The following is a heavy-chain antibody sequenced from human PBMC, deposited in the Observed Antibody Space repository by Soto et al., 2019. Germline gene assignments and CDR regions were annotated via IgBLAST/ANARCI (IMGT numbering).Heavy chain of an antibody. CDR2: ISGSGGST. J-gene: IGHJ6*02. CDR3: AKGGYSYGEYYYYYGMDV. CDR1: GFTFSSYA. V-gene: IGHV3-23*01. Sequence: GGSLRLSCAASGFTFSSYAMRWVRQAPGKGLEWVSAISGSGGSTYYADSVKGRFTISRDNSKNTLYLQMNSLKGEDTAVYYCAKGGYSYGEYYYYYGMDVWGQGTTVTVSS. D-gene: IGHD5-18*01.